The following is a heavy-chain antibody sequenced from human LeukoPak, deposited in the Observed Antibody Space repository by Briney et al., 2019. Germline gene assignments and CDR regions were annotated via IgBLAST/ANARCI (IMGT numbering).Heavy chain of an antibody. CDR3: ARHGKLYYYGSGSYYYYYYYMDV. D-gene: IGHD3-10*01. J-gene: IGHJ6*03. CDR2: INHSGST. CDR1: GGSFSGYY. V-gene: IGHV4-34*01. Sequence: PSETLSLTCAVYGGSFSGYYWSWIRQPPGKGLEWIGEINHSGSTNYNPSLKSRVTISVDTSKSQFSLKLSSVTAADTAVYYCARHGKLYYYGSGSYYYYYYYMDVWGKGTTVTVSS.